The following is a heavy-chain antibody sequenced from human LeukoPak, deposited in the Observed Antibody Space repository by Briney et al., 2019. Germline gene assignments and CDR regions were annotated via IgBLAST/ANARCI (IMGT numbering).Heavy chain of an antibody. J-gene: IGHJ5*02. D-gene: IGHD6-13*01. CDR1: GGTFSSYA. Sequence: APVKVSCKASGGTFSSYAISWVRQAPGQGLEWMGGIIPIFGTANYAQKFQGRVTITTDESTSTAYMELSSLRSEDTAVYYCARSGIAAAVNWFDPWGQGTLVTVSS. CDR2: IIPIFGTA. V-gene: IGHV1-69*05. CDR3: ARSGIAAAVNWFDP.